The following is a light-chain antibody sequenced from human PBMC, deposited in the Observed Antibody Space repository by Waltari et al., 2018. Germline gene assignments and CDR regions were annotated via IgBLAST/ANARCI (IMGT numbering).Light chain of an antibody. CDR3: CSYAGSGIVI. V-gene: IGLV2-23*02. J-gene: IGLJ2*01. Sequence: QSALTQPASVSGSPGQSLPLPGTGTSSDVGTFNLVSWYQQHPGKVPKVMIYEVTKRPSGVSNRFSGSKSGNTASLTISGLQAEDEADYYCCSYAGSGIVIFGGGTKLTVL. CDR1: SSDVGTFNL. CDR2: EVT.